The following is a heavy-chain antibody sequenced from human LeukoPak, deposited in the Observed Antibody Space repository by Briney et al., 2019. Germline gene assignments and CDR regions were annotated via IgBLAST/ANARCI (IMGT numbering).Heavy chain of an antibody. CDR1: GTSLTTYF. J-gene: IGHJ6*02. V-gene: IGHV4-4*07. D-gene: IGHD3-22*01. CDR3: VRDRVDSSGYYYYYGLDV. Sequence: SETLSLTCTVSGTSLTTYFWSWIRQPAGKGLEWIGRFYSSGSTSYNPSLKSRLTMSVDTSKNEFSLKLRSVTAADTAVYYCVRDRVDSSGYYYYYGLDVWGQGTTVTVSS. CDR2: FYSSGST.